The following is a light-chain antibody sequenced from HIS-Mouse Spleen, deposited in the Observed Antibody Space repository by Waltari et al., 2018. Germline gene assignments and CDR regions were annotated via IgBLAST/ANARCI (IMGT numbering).Light chain of an antibody. J-gene: IGKJ1*01. V-gene: IGKV1-5*03. Sequence: DIQMTQPPSTLSASVGERVTITCRASQSISSWLAWYQQKPGKAPKLLIYKASSLESGVPSRFSGSGSGTEFTLTISSLQPDDFATYYCQQYKSWWTFGQGTKVEIK. CDR1: QSISSW. CDR2: KAS. CDR3: QQYKSWWT.